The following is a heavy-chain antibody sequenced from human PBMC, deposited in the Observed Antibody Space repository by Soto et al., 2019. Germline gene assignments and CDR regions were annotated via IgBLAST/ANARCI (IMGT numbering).Heavy chain of an antibody. V-gene: IGHV3-33*01. CDR3: ARDRPDLLKSMDV. CDR1: GFTFSGYG. Sequence: PGGSLRLSCAASGFTFSGYGMHWVRQAPGKGLEWVAVIWYDGSNKYYAGSVKGRFTISRDNSKNTLYLQMNSLRAEDTAVYYCARDRPDLLKSMDVWGKGTTVTVSS. CDR2: IWYDGSNK. J-gene: IGHJ6*03.